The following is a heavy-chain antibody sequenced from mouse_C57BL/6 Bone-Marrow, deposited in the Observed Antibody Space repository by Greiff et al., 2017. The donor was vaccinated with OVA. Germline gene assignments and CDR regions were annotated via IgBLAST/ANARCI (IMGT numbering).Heavy chain of an antibody. V-gene: IGHV5-12*01. Sequence: DVMLVESGGGLVQPGGSLNLSCAASGFTFSDYYMYWVRQTPEKRLEWVAYISNGGGSTYYPDTVKGRFTISRDNAKNTLYLQMSRLKSEDTAMYYCARQGYYEDYFDYWGQGTTLTVSS. CDR3: ARQGYYEDYFDY. CDR2: ISNGGGST. J-gene: IGHJ2*01. D-gene: IGHD1-1*01. CDR1: GFTFSDYY.